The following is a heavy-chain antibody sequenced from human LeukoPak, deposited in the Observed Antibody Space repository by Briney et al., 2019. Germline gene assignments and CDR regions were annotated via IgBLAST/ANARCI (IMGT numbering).Heavy chain of an antibody. CDR1: GGTFSNYA. CDR3: ARDGSAATGTTGLIVNWFDP. J-gene: IGHJ5*02. V-gene: IGHV1-69*04. CDR2: IIPILDLS. Sequence: ASVKVSCKASGGTFSNYAINWVRQAPGQGLEWMGRIIPILDLSNYAQKFQGRVTIIADKSTSTAYMELSSLRSEDTAVYYCARDGSAATGTTGLIVNWFDPWGQGTLVTVSS. D-gene: IGHD6-13*01.